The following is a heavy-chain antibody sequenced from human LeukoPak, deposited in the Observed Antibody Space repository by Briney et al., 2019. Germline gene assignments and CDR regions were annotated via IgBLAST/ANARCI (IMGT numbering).Heavy chain of an antibody. Sequence: ASVKVSCKASGYTFTGYYMHWVRQAPGQGLEWMGWINPNSGGTNYAQKFQGRVTMTRDTSISTAHMELSRLRSDDTAVYYCARDQGIAAATPDYWGQGTLVTVSS. CDR1: GYTFTGYY. D-gene: IGHD6-13*01. CDR3: ARDQGIAAATPDY. J-gene: IGHJ4*02. V-gene: IGHV1-2*02. CDR2: INPNSGGT.